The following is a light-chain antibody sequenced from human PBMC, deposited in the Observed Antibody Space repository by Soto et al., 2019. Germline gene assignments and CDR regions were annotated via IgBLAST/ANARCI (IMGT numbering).Light chain of an antibody. CDR1: SSDVGAYNY. V-gene: IGLV2-14*01. Sequence: QSALTQPASVSGSHGQSITISCTGTSSDVGAYNYVSWYQQHPGKAPKLIIYDVTIRPSGVSNHFSGSKSGNTASLTISGLQAEDESNYFCSSYTSSNSVIFGAGTKVTVL. CDR3: SSYTSSNSVI. J-gene: IGLJ2*01. CDR2: DVT.